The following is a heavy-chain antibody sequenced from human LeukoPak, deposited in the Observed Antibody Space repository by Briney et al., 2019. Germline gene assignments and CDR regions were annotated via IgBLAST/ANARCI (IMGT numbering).Heavy chain of an antibody. V-gene: IGHV4-59*01. J-gene: IGHJ4*01. CDR3: VRGERLGGDY. D-gene: IGHD3-10*01. Sequence: SETLSLTCSVSGVSTSSYYWRWLRQSPGKELEWIGYISYSWGTNYNPSLKSRVTISLDTSKNQFSLQLSSVTAADTAVYYCVRGERLGGDYWGHGTLVTVSS. CDR2: ISYSWGT. CDR1: GVSTSSYY.